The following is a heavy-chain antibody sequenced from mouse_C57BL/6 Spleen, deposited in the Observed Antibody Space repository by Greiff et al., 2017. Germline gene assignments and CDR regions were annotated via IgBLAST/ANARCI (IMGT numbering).Heavy chain of an antibody. CDR3: ARRGDYDYFYYAMDY. D-gene: IGHD2-4*01. V-gene: IGHV5-17*01. J-gene: IGHJ4*01. Sequence: EVMLVESGGGLVKPGGSLKLSCAASGFTFSDYGMHWVRQAPEKGLEWVAYISSGSSTIYYADTVKGRFTISRDNAKNTLFLQMNSLRSEDTAMYYCARRGDYDYFYYAMDYWGQGTSVTVSS. CDR1: GFTFSDYG. CDR2: ISSGSSTI.